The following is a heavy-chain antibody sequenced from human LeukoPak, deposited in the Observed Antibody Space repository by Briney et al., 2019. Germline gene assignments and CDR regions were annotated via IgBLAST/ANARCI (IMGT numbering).Heavy chain of an antibody. V-gene: IGHV3-23*01. CDR3: ARILYDFWSGYSFDY. Sequence: GGSLRLSCAASGFTFSSYAMSWVRQAPGKGLEWVSAISGSGGSTYYADSVKGRFTISRDNSKNTLYLQMNSLRAEDTAVYYCARILYDFWSGYSFDYWGQGTLVTVAS. CDR2: ISGSGGST. J-gene: IGHJ4*02. CDR1: GFTFSSYA. D-gene: IGHD3-3*01.